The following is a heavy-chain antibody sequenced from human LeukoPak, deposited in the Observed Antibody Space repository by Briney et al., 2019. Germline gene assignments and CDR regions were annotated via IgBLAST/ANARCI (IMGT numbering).Heavy chain of an antibody. J-gene: IGHJ3*02. CDR1: GFTFSSYG. CDR2: ISSSSSYI. Sequence: PGGSLRLSCAASGFTFSSYGMSWVRQAPGKGLEWVSSISSSSSYIYYADSVKGRFTISRDNAKNSLYLQMNSLRAEDTAVYYCASDDYGAFDIWGQGTMVTVSS. CDR3: ASDDYGAFDI. D-gene: IGHD4-17*01. V-gene: IGHV3-21*01.